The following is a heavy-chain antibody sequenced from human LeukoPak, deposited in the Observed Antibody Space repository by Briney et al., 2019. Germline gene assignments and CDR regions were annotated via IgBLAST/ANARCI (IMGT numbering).Heavy chain of an antibody. Sequence: ASVKVSCKASGYTFTGYYMHWVRQAPGQGLEWMGWINPNSGNTGYAQKFQGRVTMTRNTSISTAYMELSSLRSEDTAVYYCARRGNTAMTYYYYYYGMDVWGQGTTVTVSS. D-gene: IGHD5-18*01. CDR1: GYTFTGYY. J-gene: IGHJ6*02. V-gene: IGHV1-8*02. CDR2: INPNSGNT. CDR3: ARRGNTAMTYYYYYYGMDV.